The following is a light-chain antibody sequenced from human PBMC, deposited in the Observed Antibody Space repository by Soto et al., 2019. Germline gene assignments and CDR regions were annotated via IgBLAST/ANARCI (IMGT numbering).Light chain of an antibody. V-gene: IGKV3-20*01. CDR1: HSVSSSY. Sequence: DIVLTQSPGTLSLSPGERATLSCRSSHSVSSSYLAWYQQKPGQAPRLLIYGASSRATGIPDRFSGSGYGPDFTLTISRLEPEDVSLYYCERYGSAPVTVGQGTKLEIK. CDR2: GAS. CDR3: ERYGSAPVT. J-gene: IGKJ2*01.